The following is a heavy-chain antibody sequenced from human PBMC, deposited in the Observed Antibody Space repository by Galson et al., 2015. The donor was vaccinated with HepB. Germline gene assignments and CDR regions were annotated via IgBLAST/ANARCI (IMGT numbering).Heavy chain of an antibody. CDR2: ISRSGTAK. V-gene: IGHV3-48*02. CDR1: GVTFSTSP. D-gene: IGHD3-22*01. J-gene: IGHJ5*02. Sequence: SLRLSCAASGVTFSTSPMNWVRQAPGKGLEWISYISRSGTAKYSESVKGRFTISRDIAKNSLYLQMNSLRDEDTAVYYCARVSNSGCFASDLWGQGTLVTVSS. CDR3: ARVSNSGCFASDL.